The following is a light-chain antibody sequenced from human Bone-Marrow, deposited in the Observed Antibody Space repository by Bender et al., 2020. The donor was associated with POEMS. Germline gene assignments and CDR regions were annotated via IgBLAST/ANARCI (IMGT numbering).Light chain of an antibody. Sequence: QSVVTQPPSVSATPGQRVTISCSGSSYNIGNHGVNWYQQLPGEAPKLLIYYDDLLTPGVSDRFSASKSGTSASLAISELQSEDEALYYCSAWDDSLSGWVFGGGTKLTVL. V-gene: IGLV1-36*01. CDR2: YDD. CDR1: SYNIGNHG. CDR3: SAWDDSLSGWV. J-gene: IGLJ3*02.